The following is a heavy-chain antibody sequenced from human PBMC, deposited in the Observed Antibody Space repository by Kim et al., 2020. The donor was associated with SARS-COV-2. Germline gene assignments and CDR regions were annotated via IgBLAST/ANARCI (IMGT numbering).Heavy chain of an antibody. D-gene: IGHD3-10*01. J-gene: IGHJ4*02. V-gene: IGHV3-33*01. Sequence: YADSVKGRYTISRDYSKSTLYLQMNSLRAEDTAVYYCARDSYYGSGSFDYWGQGTLVTVSS. CDR3: ARDSYYGSGSFDY.